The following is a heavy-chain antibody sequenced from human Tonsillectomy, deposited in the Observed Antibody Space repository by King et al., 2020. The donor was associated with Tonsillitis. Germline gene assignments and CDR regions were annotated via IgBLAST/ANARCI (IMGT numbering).Heavy chain of an antibody. V-gene: IGHV3-30*02. D-gene: IGHD1-26*01. CDR3: AKAVPSLRVGATCSFYF. CDR2: IRYHGSDK. Sequence: VQLVESGGGVVQPGGSLRLSCAASGFIFSLYGMHWVRQAPGKGLEWVAYIRYHGSDKYYAASVKGRFTISRDNSENTLYLQMSSLRPQDTAVYYCAKAVPSLRVGATCSFYFWGRGNVDTVSS. J-gene: IGHJ4*02. CDR1: GFIFSLYG.